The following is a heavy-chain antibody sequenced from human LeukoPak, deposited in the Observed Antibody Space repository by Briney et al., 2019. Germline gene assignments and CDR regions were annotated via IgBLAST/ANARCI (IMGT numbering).Heavy chain of an antibody. V-gene: IGHV4-59*01. D-gene: IGHD6-13*01. CDR3: ARGEIAAAGPFDY. J-gene: IGHJ4*02. CDR2: IYYSGST. Sequence: SETLSLTCTVSGVSISSYYWSWLRQPPGKGLEWIGYIYYSGSTNYNPSLKSRVTISGETSKNQFSLKLTSVTAADTAVYYCARGEIAAAGPFDYWGQGTLVTVSS. CDR1: GVSISSYY.